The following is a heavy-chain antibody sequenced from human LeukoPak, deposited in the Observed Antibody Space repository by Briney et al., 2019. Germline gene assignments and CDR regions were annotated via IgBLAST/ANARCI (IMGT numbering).Heavy chain of an antibody. D-gene: IGHD3-22*01. Sequence: GGSLRLSCAASGFTFRSYVIHWVRQAPGKGLEWVAVISYDGSNKYYADSVKGRFTISRDNSKNTLYLQMNSLRAEDTAVYYCARAPGGSGYYHFDYWGQGTLVTVSS. CDR1: GFTFRSYV. V-gene: IGHV3-30-3*01. CDR2: ISYDGSNK. J-gene: IGHJ4*02. CDR3: ARAPGGSGYYHFDY.